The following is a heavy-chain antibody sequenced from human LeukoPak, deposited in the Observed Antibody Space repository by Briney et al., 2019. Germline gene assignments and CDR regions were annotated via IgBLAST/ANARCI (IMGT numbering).Heavy chain of an antibody. J-gene: IGHJ4*02. CDR3: ALVKWAYYDSSGQKPLFDY. CDR2: MNPNSGNT. CDR1: GYTFTSYD. Sequence: ASVKVSCKASGYTFTSYDINWVRQATGQGLEWMGWMNPNSGNTGYAQKFQGRVTMTRNTSISTAYMELSSLRSEDTAVYYCALVKWAYYDSSGQKPLFDYWGQGTLVTVSS. V-gene: IGHV1-8*01. D-gene: IGHD3-22*01.